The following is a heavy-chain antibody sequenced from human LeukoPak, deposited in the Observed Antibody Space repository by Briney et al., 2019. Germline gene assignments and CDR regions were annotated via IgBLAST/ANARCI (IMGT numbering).Heavy chain of an antibody. CDR2: ISSSSSYI. CDR3: ASQTMVRGVPPTHYYYYGMDV. V-gene: IGHV3-21*01. J-gene: IGHJ6*04. Sequence: PGGSLRLSCAASGFTFSSYSMNWVRQAPGKGLDWVSSISSSSSYIYYADSVKGRFTISRDNAKNSLYLQMNSLRAEDTAVYYCASQTMVRGVPPTHYYYYGMDVWGKGTAVTVSS. CDR1: GFTFSSYS. D-gene: IGHD3-10*01.